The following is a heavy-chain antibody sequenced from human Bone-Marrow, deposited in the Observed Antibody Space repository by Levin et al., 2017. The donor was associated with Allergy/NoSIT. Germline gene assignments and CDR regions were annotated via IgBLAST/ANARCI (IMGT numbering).Heavy chain of an antibody. V-gene: IGHV1-2*02. CDR1: GYTFTGYY. D-gene: IGHD5-12*01. CDR2: INPNSGGT. J-gene: IGHJ5*02. Sequence: EASVKVSCKASGYTFTGYYMHWVRQAPGQGLEWMGWINPNSGGTNYAQKFQGRVTMTRDTSISTAYMELSRLRSDDTAVYYCARTPFPLYSGYDWVNWFDPWGQGTLVTVSS. CDR3: ARTPFPLYSGYDWVNWFDP.